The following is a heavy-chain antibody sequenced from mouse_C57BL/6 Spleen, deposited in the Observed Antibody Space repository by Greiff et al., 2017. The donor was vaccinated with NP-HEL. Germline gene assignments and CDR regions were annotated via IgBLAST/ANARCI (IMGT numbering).Heavy chain of an antibody. V-gene: IGHV1-64*01. CDR3: AFYYGSSYSYAMDY. CDR2: IHPNSGST. CDR1: GYTFTSYW. D-gene: IGHD1-1*01. J-gene: IGHJ4*01. Sequence: QVQLQQPGAELVKPGASVKLSCKASGYTFTSYWMHWVKQRPGQGLEWIGMIHPNSGSTNYNEKFKSKATLTVDKSSSTAYMQLSSLTSEDSAVYYCAFYYGSSYSYAMDYWGQGTSVTVSS.